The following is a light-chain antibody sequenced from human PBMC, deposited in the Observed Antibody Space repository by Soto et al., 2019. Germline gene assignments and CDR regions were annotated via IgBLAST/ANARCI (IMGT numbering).Light chain of an antibody. CDR3: SSYTSSITRV. J-gene: IGLJ1*01. Sequence: QSVLTQPASVSGSPGQSITISCTGTSSDVGGYNYVSWYQQHPGKAPKLMIYDVSNRPSGVSNRFSGSKSGNTASLTISGIQAEDEADYYCSSYTSSITRVFGTGTKVTVL. V-gene: IGLV2-14*01. CDR1: SSDVGGYNY. CDR2: DVS.